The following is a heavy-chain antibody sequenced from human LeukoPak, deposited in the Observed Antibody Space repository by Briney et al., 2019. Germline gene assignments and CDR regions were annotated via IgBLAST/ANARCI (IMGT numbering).Heavy chain of an antibody. CDR2: ISAYNGNT. D-gene: IGHD5-18*01. CDR1: GYTFTSYG. V-gene: IGHV1-18*01. CDR3: ARVNCIQLWLQSGCEIDY. Sequence: ASVKVSCKASGYTFTSYGISWVRQAPGQGLEWMGWISAYNGNTNYAQKLQGRVTMTTDTSTSTAYMELRSLRSDDTAVYYCARVNCIQLWLQSGCEIDYWGQGTLVTVSS. J-gene: IGHJ4*02.